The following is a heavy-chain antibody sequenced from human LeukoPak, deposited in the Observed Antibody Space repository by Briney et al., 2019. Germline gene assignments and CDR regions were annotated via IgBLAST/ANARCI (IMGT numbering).Heavy chain of an antibody. CDR3: ARGQDGDPPTGDWFDP. D-gene: IGHD4-17*01. J-gene: IGHJ5*02. V-gene: IGHV3-30*04. Sequence: GGSLRLSCAASGFTFSSYAMHWVRQAPRKGLEWVAVISYDGSNKYYEDSVKGRFTISRDNSKNTLYLQMNSLRAEDTAVYYCARGQDGDPPTGDWFDPWGQGTLVTVSS. CDR2: ISYDGSNK. CDR1: GFTFSSYA.